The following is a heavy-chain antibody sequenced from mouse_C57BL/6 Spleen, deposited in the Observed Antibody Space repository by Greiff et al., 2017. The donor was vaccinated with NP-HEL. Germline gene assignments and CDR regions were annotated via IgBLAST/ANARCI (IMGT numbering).Heavy chain of an antibody. D-gene: IGHD3-3*01. CDR3: ARGGLGQDYYAMDY. CDR1: GYAFSSSW. V-gene: IGHV1-82*01. Sequence: QVQLQQSGPELVKPGASVKISCKASGYAFSSSWMNWVKQRPGKGLEWIGRIYPGDGDTNYNGKFKGKATLTADKSSSTAYMQLSSLTSEDSAVYFCARGGLGQDYYAMDYWGQGTSVTVSS. CDR2: IYPGDGDT. J-gene: IGHJ4*01.